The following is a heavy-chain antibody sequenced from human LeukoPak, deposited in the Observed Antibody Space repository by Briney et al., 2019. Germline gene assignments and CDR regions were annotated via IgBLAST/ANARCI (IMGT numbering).Heavy chain of an antibody. V-gene: IGHV4-38-2*02. Sequence: PSETLSLTCAVSGYSISSRYFWVWIRQPPGKGLEWIGSIYHTGATYYNPSLRSPVTISVDTSKNQFSLEVNSVTAANTAVYYCARDLGLTISANWFDPWGQGTLVTVSS. CDR3: ARDLGLTISANWFDP. J-gene: IGHJ5*02. D-gene: IGHD3-9*01. CDR2: IYHTGAT. CDR1: GYSISSRYF.